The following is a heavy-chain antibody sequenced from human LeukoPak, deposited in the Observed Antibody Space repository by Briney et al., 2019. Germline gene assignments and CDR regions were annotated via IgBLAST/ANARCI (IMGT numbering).Heavy chain of an antibody. D-gene: IGHD5/OR15-5a*01. J-gene: IGHJ4*02. V-gene: IGHV3-23*01. Sequence: PGGSLRLSCAASGFTFSRYAMSWVHQAPGKGLEWVSAIGGSGSNTYYADSVKGRFTISRDNSKSTLSLQMNSLRAEDTAVYYCTKDSSVPFGITDWGQGTLVTVSS. CDR3: TKDSSVPFGITD. CDR1: GFTFSRYA. CDR2: IGGSGSNT.